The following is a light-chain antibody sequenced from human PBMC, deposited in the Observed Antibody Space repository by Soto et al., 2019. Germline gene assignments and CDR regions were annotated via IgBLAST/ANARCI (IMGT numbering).Light chain of an antibody. CDR1: QGISNY. Sequence: DIPMTQFPSSLSASVGDRVIITCRASQGISNYLAWVQQKPGKAPKSLIYAASNLQSGVPSKFSGSGSGIDFTLTISSLQPEDFATYYCQQYNSYPYTFGQGTKLEIK. CDR3: QQYNSYPYT. J-gene: IGKJ2*01. V-gene: IGKV1-16*02. CDR2: AAS.